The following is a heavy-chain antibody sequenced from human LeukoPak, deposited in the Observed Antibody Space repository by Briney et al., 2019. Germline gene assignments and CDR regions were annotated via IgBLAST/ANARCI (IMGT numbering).Heavy chain of an antibody. Sequence: GESLKISCKGSGYSFSYYWIGWVRQMPGKGLEWMGIIYPADSDTRYSPSFQGQVTISADKSTSTTDLQWSSLKASDTAMYYCARSKGSAVTDPFDIWGQGTMVTVSS. CDR1: GYSFSYYW. J-gene: IGHJ3*02. CDR2: IYPADSDT. CDR3: ARSKGSAVTDPFDI. D-gene: IGHD4-11*01. V-gene: IGHV5-51*01.